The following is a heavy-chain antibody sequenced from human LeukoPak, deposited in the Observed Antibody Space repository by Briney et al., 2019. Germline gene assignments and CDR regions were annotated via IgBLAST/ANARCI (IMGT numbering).Heavy chain of an antibody. J-gene: IGHJ4*02. CDR3: ARVGRYSYAHNS. V-gene: IGHV3-7*01. CDR1: GFTFRDYGDYW. CDR2: IKQDGSEK. D-gene: IGHD5-18*01. Sequence: GGSLRLSCAASGFTFRDYGDYWMSWVRQAPGKGLEWVANIKQDGSEKYYVDSVKGRFTISRDNAKNSLFLQMNSLRAEDTAVYYCARVGRYSYAHNSWGQGTLVTVSS.